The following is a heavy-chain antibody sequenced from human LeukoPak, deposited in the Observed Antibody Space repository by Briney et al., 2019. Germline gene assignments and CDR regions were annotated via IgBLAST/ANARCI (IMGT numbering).Heavy chain of an antibody. D-gene: IGHD4-17*01. V-gene: IGHV3-30*02. CDR1: GFTFNSYG. CDR2: IRYDGTNA. CDR3: AKDRRIPTVTTINYYYYMDV. Sequence: GGSLRLSCAASGFTFNSYGMHWVRQAPGKGLEWVAFIRYDGTNAYYPDSVRGRFTISRDNSKNTLYLQMNSLRGEDTAVYYCAKDRRIPTVTTINYYYYMDVWGKGTTVTVSS. J-gene: IGHJ6*03.